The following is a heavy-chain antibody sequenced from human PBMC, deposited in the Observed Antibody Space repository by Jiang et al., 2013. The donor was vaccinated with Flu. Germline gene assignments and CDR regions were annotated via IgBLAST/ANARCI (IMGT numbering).Heavy chain of an antibody. D-gene: IGHD6-19*01. CDR2: IYYSGST. V-gene: IGHV4-59*13. J-gene: IGHJ6*02. CDR1: GGSISSYY. Sequence: GSGLVKPSETLSLTCTVSGGSISSYYWSWIRQPPGKGLEWIGYIYYSGSTNYNPSLKSRVTISVDTSKNQFSLKLSSVTAADTAVYYCARVPSGWYPVAMDVWGQGTT. CDR3: ARVPSGWYPVAMDV.